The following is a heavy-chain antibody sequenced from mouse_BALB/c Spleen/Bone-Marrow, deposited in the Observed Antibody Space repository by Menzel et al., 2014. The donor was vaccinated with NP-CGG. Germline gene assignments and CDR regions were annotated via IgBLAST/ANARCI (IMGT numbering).Heavy chain of an antibody. CDR2: INPDSSTI. CDR1: GFDFSRYW. CDR3: ARQGYYGKGDY. D-gene: IGHD2-1*01. V-gene: IGHV4-1*02. J-gene: IGHJ2*01. Sequence: EVHLVESGGGLAQPGGSLQLSCAASGFDFSRYWMSWVRQAPGKGLEWIGEINPDSSTINYTPSLKDKFIISRDSAKNTLYLQMSKVRSEDTALYYCARQGYYGKGDYWSQGTTLSVSS.